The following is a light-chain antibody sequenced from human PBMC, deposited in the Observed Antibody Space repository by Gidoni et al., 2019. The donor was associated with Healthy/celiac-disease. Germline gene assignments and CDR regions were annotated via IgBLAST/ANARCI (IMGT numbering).Light chain of an antibody. CDR2: WAS. CDR1: QSVLYSSNNKNY. Sequence: DIVITQSPDSLAVFLGERATINCKSSQSVLYSSNNKNYLAWYQQKPGQPPKLLIYWASTRESGVPDRFSGSGSGTDFTLTISSLQAEDVAVYYCQQYYSTPPTFXRXTKVEIK. J-gene: IGKJ4*02. CDR3: QQYYSTPPT. V-gene: IGKV4-1*01.